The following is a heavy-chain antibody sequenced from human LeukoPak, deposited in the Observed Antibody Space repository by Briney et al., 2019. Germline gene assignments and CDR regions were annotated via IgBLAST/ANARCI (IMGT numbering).Heavy chain of an antibody. V-gene: IGHV1-8*01. Sequence: ASVKVSCKASGYTFTSYDINWVRQATGQGLEWMGWMNPNSGNTGYAQKFQGRVTMTRNTSISTAYMELSSLRSEDTAVYYCARGHVLLWFGELFLGSWGQGTLVTVSS. CDR2: MNPNSGNT. D-gene: IGHD3-10*01. J-gene: IGHJ4*02. CDR3: ARGHVLLWFGELFLGS. CDR1: GYTFTSYD.